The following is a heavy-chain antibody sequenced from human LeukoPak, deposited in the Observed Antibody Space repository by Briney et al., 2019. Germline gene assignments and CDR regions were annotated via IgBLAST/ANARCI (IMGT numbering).Heavy chain of an antibody. J-gene: IGHJ4*02. Sequence: PSETLSLTCAVYGGSFSGYYWSWIRQPPGKGLEWLGGINHSGSTNYNPSLKSRVTISVDTSKNQFSLKLSSVTAADTAVYYCARAEWDNYFDYWGQGTLVTVSS. D-gene: IGHD1-26*01. CDR1: GGSFSGYY. CDR3: ARAEWDNYFDY. V-gene: IGHV4-34*01. CDR2: INHSGST.